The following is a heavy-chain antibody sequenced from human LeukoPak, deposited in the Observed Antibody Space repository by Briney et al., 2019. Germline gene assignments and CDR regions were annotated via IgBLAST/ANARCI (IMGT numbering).Heavy chain of an antibody. CDR1: GFTFSSYA. J-gene: IGHJ4*02. CDR3: AKAGVLRYFDWLTTDY. V-gene: IGHV3-23*01. D-gene: IGHD3-9*01. Sequence: GGSLRLSCAASGFTFSSYAMSWVRQAPGKGLEWVSAISGSGGSTYYADSVEGRFTISRDNSKNTLYLQMNSLRAEDTAVYYCAKAGVLRYFDWLTTDYWGQGTLVTVSS. CDR2: ISGSGGST.